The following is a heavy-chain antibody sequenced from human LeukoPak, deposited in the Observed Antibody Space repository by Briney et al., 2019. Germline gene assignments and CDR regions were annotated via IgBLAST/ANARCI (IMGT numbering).Heavy chain of an antibody. D-gene: IGHD2-2*01. Sequence: ASVKVSCKVSGYTLTELSMHWVRQAPGKGLEWMGGFDPEDGETIYAQKFQGRVTMTEDTSTDTAYMELSSLRSEDTAVYYCATAPRRYCSSTSCYYYYMDVWGKGTTVTVSS. J-gene: IGHJ6*03. V-gene: IGHV1-24*01. CDR3: ATAPRRYCSSTSCYYYYMDV. CDR1: GYTLTELS. CDR2: FDPEDGET.